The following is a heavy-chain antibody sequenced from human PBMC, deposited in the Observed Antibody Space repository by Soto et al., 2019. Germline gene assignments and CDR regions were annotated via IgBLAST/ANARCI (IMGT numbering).Heavy chain of an antibody. CDR3: GRGAPPTRYYYYMVV. CDR2: INHSGST. J-gene: IGHJ6*03. CDR1: GGSFSGYY. V-gene: IGHV4-34*01. Sequence: SETLSLTCAVYGGSFSGYYWSWIRQPPGKGLEWIGEINHSGSTNYNPSLKSRVTISVDTSKNQFSLKLSSVTAADTAVYYCGRGAPPTRYYYYMVVWGTGTTVTVSS.